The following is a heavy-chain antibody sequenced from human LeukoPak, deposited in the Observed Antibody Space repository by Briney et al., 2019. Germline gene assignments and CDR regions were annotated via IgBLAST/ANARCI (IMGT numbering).Heavy chain of an antibody. CDR2: IYPGDSDT. CDR1: GYSFTSYW. Sequence: GESLKISCKGSGYSFTSYWMGWVGQTPGKGLEWMGIIYPGDSDTRYSPSFQGQVTISADKSISTAYLQWSSLKASATAMYYCARPEGTYCGGDCYPLDAFDIWGQGTMVTVSS. J-gene: IGHJ3*02. D-gene: IGHD2-21*02. V-gene: IGHV5-51*01. CDR3: ARPEGTYCGGDCYPLDAFDI.